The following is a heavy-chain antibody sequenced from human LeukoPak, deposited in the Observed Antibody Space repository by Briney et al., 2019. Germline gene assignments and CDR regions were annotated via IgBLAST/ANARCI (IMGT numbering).Heavy chain of an antibody. J-gene: IGHJ4*02. D-gene: IGHD3-10*01. CDR2: ISSSGVTV. Sequence: PGGSLRLSCAASGFTFSNHGMNWVRQAPGKGLEWISYISSSGVTVYYADSLKGRFTISRDNAERSVHLQLNSLRAEDTAVYYCARDAAIRGQKNFDNWGQGTQVTVSS. CDR3: ARDAAIRGQKNFDN. CDR1: GFTFSNHG. V-gene: IGHV3-48*01.